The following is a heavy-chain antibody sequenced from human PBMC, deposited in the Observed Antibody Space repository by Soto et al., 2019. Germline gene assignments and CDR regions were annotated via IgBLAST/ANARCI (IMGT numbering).Heavy chain of an antibody. CDR1: GFTFSSYA. V-gene: IGHV3-23*01. CDR3: AKDLTDFWSGYYWKYFDY. J-gene: IGHJ4*02. D-gene: IGHD3-3*01. CDR2: ISGSGGST. Sequence: GGSLRLSCAASGFTFSSYAMSWVRQAPGKGLEWVSAISGSGGSTYYADSVKGRFTISRDNSKNTLYLQMNSLRAEDTAVYYCAKDLTDFWSGYYWKYFDYWGQGTLVTVSS.